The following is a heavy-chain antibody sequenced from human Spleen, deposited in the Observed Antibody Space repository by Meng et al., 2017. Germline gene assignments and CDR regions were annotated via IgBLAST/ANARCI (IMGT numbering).Heavy chain of an antibody. D-gene: IGHD4-11*01. V-gene: IGHV3-23*04. CDR3: VPRTTYFDS. CDR1: EFTFSSYT. CDR2: ISSTGGAT. Sequence: EVQLVESVGGLVKPGGALRLSCAASEFTFSSYTMTWVRQAPGKGLEWVSTISSTGGATYYADSVKGRLTISRDNSKNTLYLQMNSLRAEDTAVYYCVPRTTYFDSWGLGTLVTVSS. J-gene: IGHJ4*02.